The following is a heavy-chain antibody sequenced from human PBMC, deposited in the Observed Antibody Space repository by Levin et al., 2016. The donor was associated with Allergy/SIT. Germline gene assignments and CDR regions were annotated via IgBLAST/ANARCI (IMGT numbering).Heavy chain of an antibody. D-gene: IGHD3-22*01. J-gene: IGHJ6*02. V-gene: IGHV1-46*01. CDR2: INPSGGST. CDR1: GYTFTSYY. CDR3: ARGYEYYYDSSGYYIGYYYYGMDV. Sequence: ASVKVSCKASGYTFTSYYMHWVRQAPGQGLEWMGIINPSGGSTSYAQKFQGRVTMTRDTSTSTVYMELSSLRSEDTAVYYCARGYEYYYDSSGYYIGYYYYGMDVWGQGTTVTVSS.